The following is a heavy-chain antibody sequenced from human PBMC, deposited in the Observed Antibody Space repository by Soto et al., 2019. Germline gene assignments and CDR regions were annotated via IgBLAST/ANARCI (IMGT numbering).Heavy chain of an antibody. V-gene: IGHV4-59*01. J-gene: IGHJ6*03. CDR2: IYYSGST. D-gene: IGHD2-2*01. CDR1: GGSISSYY. CDR3: ARGDCSSTSCYAGGYYYYMDV. Sequence: PSETLSLTCTVSGGSISSYYWSWIRQPPGKGLEWFGYIYYSGSTNYNPSLKSRVTISVDTSKNQFSLKLSSVTAADTAVYYCARGDCSSTSCYAGGYYYYMDVWGKGTTVTVSS.